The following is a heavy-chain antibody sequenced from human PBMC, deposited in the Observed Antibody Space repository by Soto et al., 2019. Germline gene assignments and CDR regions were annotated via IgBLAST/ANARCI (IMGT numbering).Heavy chain of an antibody. J-gene: IGHJ6*02. CDR3: GKYSSHHGMDV. CDR2: IDPSDSYT. CDR1: GYSCTSYW. V-gene: IGHV5-10-1*01. D-gene: IGHD6-6*01. Sequence: PXESLKISFKGSGYSCTSYWISWVRQMPGKGLEWMGRIDPSDSYTNYSPSFQGHVTISADKSISTAYLQWSSLKASDTAMYYCGKYSSHHGMDVWGQGTTVTVSS.